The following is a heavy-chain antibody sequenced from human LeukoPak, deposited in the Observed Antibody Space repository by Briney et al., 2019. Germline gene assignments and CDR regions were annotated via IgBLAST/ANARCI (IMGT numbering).Heavy chain of an antibody. J-gene: IGHJ6*02. D-gene: IGHD3-10*01. V-gene: IGHV1-3*01. CDR1: GYTFTSYA. Sequence: ASVKVSCKASGYTFTSYAMHWVRQAPGQRLEWMGWINAGNGNTKYSQKFQGRVTITRDTSASTAYMELSSLRSEDTAVYYCARRESSGRTHYYYYYGMDVWGQGTTVTVSS. CDR2: INAGNGNT. CDR3: ARRESSGRTHYYYYYGMDV.